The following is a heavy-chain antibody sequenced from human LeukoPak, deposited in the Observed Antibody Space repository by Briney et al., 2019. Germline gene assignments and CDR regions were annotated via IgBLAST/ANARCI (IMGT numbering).Heavy chain of an antibody. Sequence: ASVKVSCKASGYTFTSYDINWVRQATGQGLEWMGWMNPNSGNTGYAQKFQGRVTITRNTSISTAYMELSSLRSEDTAVYYCALIYTVTTRDAFDIWGQGTMVTVSS. D-gene: IGHD4-17*01. CDR2: MNPNSGNT. CDR3: ALIYTVTTRDAFDI. CDR1: GYTFTSYD. J-gene: IGHJ3*02. V-gene: IGHV1-8*03.